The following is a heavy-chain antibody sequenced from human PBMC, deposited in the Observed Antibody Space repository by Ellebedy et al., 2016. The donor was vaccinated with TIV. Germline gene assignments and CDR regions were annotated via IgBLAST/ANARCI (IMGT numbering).Heavy chain of an antibody. CDR1: GFTFSSYS. V-gene: IGHV3-21*01. J-gene: IGHJ4*02. CDR2: ISSSSSYI. D-gene: IGHD3-16*01. CDR3: ARDMYEYIWGSYAN. Sequence: GESLKISCAASGFTFSSYSMNWVRQAPGKGLEWVSSISSSSSYIYYADSVKGRFTISRDNAKNSLYPEMNSLRAEDTAVYYCARDMYEYIWGSYANWGQGTLVTVSS.